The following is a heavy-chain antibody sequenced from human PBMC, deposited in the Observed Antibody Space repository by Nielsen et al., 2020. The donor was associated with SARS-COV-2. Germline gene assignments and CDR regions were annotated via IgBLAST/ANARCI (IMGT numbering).Heavy chain of an antibody. CDR1: GFSFNKYP. J-gene: IGHJ4*02. CDR2: ISYDGSNE. V-gene: IGHV3-30-3*02. CDR3: AKDRAIFMIYITRGGPDS. Sequence: GGSLRLSCEASGFSFNKYPMHWVRQAPGKGLEWLTIISYDGSNEHYADSVKGRFSISRDNSKNLVYLQINSLRAEDTAMYYCAKDRAIFMIYITRGGPDSWGQGTLVTVSS. D-gene: IGHD3/OR15-3a*01.